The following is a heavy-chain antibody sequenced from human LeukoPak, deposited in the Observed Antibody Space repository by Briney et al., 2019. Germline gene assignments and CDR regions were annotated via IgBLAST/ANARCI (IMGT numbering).Heavy chain of an antibody. CDR3: VRDRVVVTATFDC. Sequence: PGGSLRLSCSASGFTFSGYAMHWVRQAPGKGLEYVSGIASNGGTTYYADSVKGRFTISRDNSKNTLYLQMSSLRAEDTAVYFCVRDRVVVTATFDCWGQGTLVTVSS. CDR2: IASNGGTT. D-gene: IGHD2-21*02. V-gene: IGHV3-64D*06. CDR1: GFTFSGYA. J-gene: IGHJ4*02.